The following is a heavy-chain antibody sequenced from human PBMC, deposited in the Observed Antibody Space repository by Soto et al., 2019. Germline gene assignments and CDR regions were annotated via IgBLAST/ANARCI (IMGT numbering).Heavy chain of an antibody. CDR3: ARETTLLVSAFDI. V-gene: IGHV4-31*03. CDR1: GGFISSGGYY. Sequence: SETLSLTCTVSGGFISSGGYYWSWIRQHPGKGLEWIGYIYYSGSTYYNPSLKSRVTISVDTSKNQFSLKLSSVTAADTAVYYCARETTLLVSAFDIWGQGTMVTVSS. CDR2: IYYSGST. D-gene: IGHD1-7*01. J-gene: IGHJ3*02.